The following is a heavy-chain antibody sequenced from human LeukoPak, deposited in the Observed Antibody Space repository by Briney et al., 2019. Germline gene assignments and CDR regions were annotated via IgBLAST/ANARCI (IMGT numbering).Heavy chain of an antibody. J-gene: IGHJ4*02. V-gene: IGHV4-59*01. Sequence: SETLSLTCTVSGGSTSDYYWNWIRQPPGKGLEWIGYIYYRGTTNYNPSLNSRVIISLDSSKNQFSLRLNSVTAADTAIYYCARGPPRTGRERYFDYWGQGTLVPVSS. CDR2: IYYRGTT. CDR1: GGSTSDYY. D-gene: IGHD1-1*01. CDR3: ARGPPRTGRERYFDY.